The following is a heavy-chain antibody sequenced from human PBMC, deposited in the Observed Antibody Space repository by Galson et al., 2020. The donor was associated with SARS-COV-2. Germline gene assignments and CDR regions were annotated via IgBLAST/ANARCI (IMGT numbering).Heavy chain of an antibody. J-gene: IGHJ6*03. CDR2: IYSGGST. CDR1: GFTFSSYA. D-gene: IGHD1-26*01. V-gene: IGHV3-23*03. Sequence: GGSLRLSCAASGFTFSSYAMSWVRQAPGKGLEWVSVIYSGGSTYYADSVKGRFTISRDNSKNTLYLQMNSLRAEDTAVYYCAKSGATTFHYYYYYYMDVWGKGTTVTISS. CDR3: AKSGATTFHYYYYYYMDV.